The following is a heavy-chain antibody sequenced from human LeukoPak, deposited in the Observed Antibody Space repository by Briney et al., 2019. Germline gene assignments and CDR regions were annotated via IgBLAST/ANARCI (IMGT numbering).Heavy chain of an antibody. CDR3: ARDSPQGFDYGMDV. D-gene: IGHD3-16*01. V-gene: IGHV4-59*01. CDR2: IYYSGST. J-gene: IGHJ6*02. CDR1: GGSISSYY. Sequence: SETLSLTCTVSGGSISSYYWSWIRQPPGKGLEWIGYIYYSGSTNYNPSLKSRVTISVDTSKNQFSLKLSSVTAADTAVYYCARDSPQGFDYGMDVWGQGTTVTVSS.